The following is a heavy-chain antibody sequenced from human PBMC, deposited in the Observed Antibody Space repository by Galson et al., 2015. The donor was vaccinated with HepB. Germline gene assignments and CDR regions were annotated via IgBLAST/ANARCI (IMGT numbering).Heavy chain of an antibody. CDR1: GFTFNSFA. V-gene: IGHV3-23*01. Sequence: SLRLSCAASGFTFNSFAMSWVRQAPGKGLEWISAISASGGSTYYADSVKGRFTISRDNSKNTLYLQMNSLRVEDTAVYYCAKGGGSSYYDYWGQGTLVTVSS. D-gene: IGHD2-15*01. CDR2: ISASGGST. J-gene: IGHJ4*02. CDR3: AKGGGSSYYDY.